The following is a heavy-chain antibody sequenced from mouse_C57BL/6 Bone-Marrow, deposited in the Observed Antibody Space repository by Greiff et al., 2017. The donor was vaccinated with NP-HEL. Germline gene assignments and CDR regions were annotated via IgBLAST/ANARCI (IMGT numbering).Heavy chain of an antibody. Sequence: VQLQQPGAELVKPGASVKMSCKASGYTFTSYWITWVKQRPGQGLEWIGDIYPGSGSTNYNEKFKCKATLTVATSSSTAYMQLSSLPSEDSAVYYCAKPYGSSYAMDYWGQGTSVTVSS. CDR1: GYTFTSYW. J-gene: IGHJ4*01. D-gene: IGHD1-1*01. V-gene: IGHV1-55*01. CDR2: IYPGSGST. CDR3: AKPYGSSYAMDY.